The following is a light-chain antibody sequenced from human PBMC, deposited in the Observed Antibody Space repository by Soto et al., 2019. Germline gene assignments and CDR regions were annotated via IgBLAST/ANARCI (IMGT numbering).Light chain of an antibody. V-gene: IGKV1-9*01. CDR2: AAS. Sequence: DIQLTQSPSFLSASVGDRVTITCRASQGINIFLAWFQQKPGKAPNLLISAASTLQSGVPSRFSGSGSETEFTLTITSLQPEDSATYYCQQRNRYPRTFGQGTKVDIK. CDR1: QGINIF. CDR3: QQRNRYPRT. J-gene: IGKJ2*01.